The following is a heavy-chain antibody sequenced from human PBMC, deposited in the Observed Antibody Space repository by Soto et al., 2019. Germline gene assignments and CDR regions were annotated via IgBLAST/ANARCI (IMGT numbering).Heavy chain of an antibody. Sequence: QVQLVQSGAEVKKPGSSVKVSCKASGGTFSSYAISWVRQAPGQGLEWMGGIIPIFGTANYAQKFQGRVTITADESTSTAYMELSSLRSEDTAVHYCARDWPPYRSGDNWFDPWGQGTLVTVSS. J-gene: IGHJ5*02. CDR2: IIPIFGTA. CDR1: GGTFSSYA. V-gene: IGHV1-69*12. CDR3: ARDWPPYRSGDNWFDP. D-gene: IGHD6-19*01.